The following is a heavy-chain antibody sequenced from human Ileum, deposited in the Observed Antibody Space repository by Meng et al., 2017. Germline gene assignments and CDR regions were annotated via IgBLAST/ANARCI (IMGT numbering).Heavy chain of an antibody. CDR3: ARGGGRYGPDFDY. CDR2: INHSGST. CDR1: GGSFSGYY. D-gene: IGHD3-16*01. Sequence: QVQLQPWGAGLLKPSETLSLTCAVYGGSFSGYYWSWIRQPPGKGLEWIGEINHSGSTNYNPSLKSRVTISVDTSKNQFSLKLSSVTAADTAVYYCARGGGRYGPDFDYWGQGTLVTVFS. J-gene: IGHJ4*02. V-gene: IGHV4-34*01.